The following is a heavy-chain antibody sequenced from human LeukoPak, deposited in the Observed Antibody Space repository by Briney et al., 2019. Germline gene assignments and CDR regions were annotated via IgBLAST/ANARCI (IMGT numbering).Heavy chain of an antibody. V-gene: IGHV4-4*07. J-gene: IGHJ6*04. Sequence: SETLSLTCTVSGGSISVRYWSWIRQPAGKGLEWIGHISASGSTNYNPSLKSRVTMSVDTSKNQFSVRLNSATAADTAVYYCARFGYYGSGRFMDVWGKGTTVIVSS. CDR3: ARFGYYGSGRFMDV. CDR1: GGSISVRY. CDR2: ISASGST. D-gene: IGHD3-10*01.